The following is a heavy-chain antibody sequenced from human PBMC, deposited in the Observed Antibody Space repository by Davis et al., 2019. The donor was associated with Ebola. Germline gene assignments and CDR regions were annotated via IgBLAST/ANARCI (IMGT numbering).Heavy chain of an antibody. CDR3: ARDGGDYGAAKADY. J-gene: IGHJ4*02. Sequence: GGSLRLSCAASGFNFRSYWMGWVRQAPGKGLEWVSYISSSSSTIHYADSVKGRFTISRDNAKNSLYLQMNRLRDEDTAVYYCARDGGDYGAAKADYWGQGTLVTVSS. CDR2: ISSSSSTI. CDR1: GFNFRSYW. D-gene: IGHD4-17*01. V-gene: IGHV3-48*02.